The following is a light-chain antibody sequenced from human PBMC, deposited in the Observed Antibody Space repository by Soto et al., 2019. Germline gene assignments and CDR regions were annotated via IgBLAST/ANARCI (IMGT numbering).Light chain of an antibody. CDR2: GAS. CDR1: QNVNNL. Sequence: IVLTQSPASLSVSPGEGATLSCRASQNVNNLLAWYQQKPGRPPRLLIYGASTRATGIPARFSGSGSGTEFTLSISSLQSEDFAVYYCQQYTKWPITFGLGTRLE. V-gene: IGKV3-15*01. CDR3: QQYTKWPIT. J-gene: IGKJ5*01.